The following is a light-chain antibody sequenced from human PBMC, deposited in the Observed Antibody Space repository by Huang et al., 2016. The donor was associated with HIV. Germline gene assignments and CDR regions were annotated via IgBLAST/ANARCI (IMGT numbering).Light chain of an antibody. CDR1: QNVNTY. Sequence: DIQMTQSPPSLSASVGDSVTIACRASQNVNTYLNWYQQKPGQAPRLLIFAASRLRSGGPSRFSGRGSGTEFTLTISSLQLEDFATYYCQQRFSTTITFGQGTRLDIK. CDR2: AAS. V-gene: IGKV1-39*01. CDR3: QQRFSTTIT. J-gene: IGKJ5*01.